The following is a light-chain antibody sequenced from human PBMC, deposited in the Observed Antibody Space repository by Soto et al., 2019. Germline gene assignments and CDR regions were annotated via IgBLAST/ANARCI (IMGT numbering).Light chain of an antibody. Sequence: QSVLTQPASVSGSPGQSITISCTGTSSDVGGYNYVSWYQQHPGKAPKLMIYEVSNRPSGVSNRFSGSKSGNMASLTISGLQAEDEADYYCSSYTSSSTLPWVFGGGTQLTVL. CDR2: EVS. V-gene: IGLV2-14*01. CDR1: SSDVGGYNY. CDR3: SSYTSSSTLPWV. J-gene: IGLJ3*02.